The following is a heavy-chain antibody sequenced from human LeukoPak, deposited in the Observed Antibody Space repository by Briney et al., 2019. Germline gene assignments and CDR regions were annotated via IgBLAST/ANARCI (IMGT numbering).Heavy chain of an antibody. CDR2: VSTGGGST. CDR1: GFTFTSHA. Sequence: GGSLRLSCAVSGFTFTSHAMSWVRQAPGKGLEWVSSVSTGGGSTSYADSVKGRFTISRDNFRNTLYLQMDSLRAEDTAIYYCALRGGQPDPFDYWGQGTLVTVSS. J-gene: IGHJ4*02. D-gene: IGHD3-10*01. V-gene: IGHV3-23*01. CDR3: ALRGGQPDPFDY.